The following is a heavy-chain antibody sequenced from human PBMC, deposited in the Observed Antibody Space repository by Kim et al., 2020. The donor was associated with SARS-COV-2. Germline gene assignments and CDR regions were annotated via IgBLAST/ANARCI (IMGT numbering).Heavy chain of an antibody. CDR2: IWYDGSNK. D-gene: IGHD6-19*01. J-gene: IGHJ4*02. CDR1: GFTFSSYG. V-gene: IGHV3-33*01. Sequence: GGSLRLSCAASGFTFSSYGMHWVRQAPGKGLEWVAVIWYDGSNKYYADSVKGRFTISRDNSKNTLYLQMNSLRAEDTAVYYCASDIAVAGNYFDYWGQGTLVTVSS. CDR3: ASDIAVAGNYFDY.